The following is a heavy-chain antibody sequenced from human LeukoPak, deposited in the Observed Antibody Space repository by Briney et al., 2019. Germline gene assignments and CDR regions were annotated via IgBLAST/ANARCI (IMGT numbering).Heavy chain of an antibody. CDR2: GGGGGDT. Sequence: GGSLRLSCAASGFTFSTFAMSWVRQAPGKGLEWVSDGGGGGDTYYADAVKGRFTISRDNSKSTLYLQMNSLTAEDTAIYYCAKNRGKYYRSYFMDVWGKGTTVTVS. CDR3: AKNRGKYYRSYFMDV. D-gene: IGHD2/OR15-2a*01. J-gene: IGHJ6*03. CDR1: GFTFSTFA. V-gene: IGHV3-23*01.